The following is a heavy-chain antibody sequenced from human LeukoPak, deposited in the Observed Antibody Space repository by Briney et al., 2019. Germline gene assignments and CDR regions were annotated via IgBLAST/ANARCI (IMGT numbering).Heavy chain of an antibody. CDR2: IKQDGGEK. CDR1: GFTFNNYW. V-gene: IGHV3-7*01. J-gene: IGHJ4*02. Sequence: PGGSLRLSCAASGFTFNNYWMSWVRQAPGKGLEWVANIKQDGGEKYYVDSLKGRFTISRDNSKNKLYLQMNSLRAEDTAVYYCARATLLGAYDYWGQGTLVTVSS. D-gene: IGHD1-26*01. CDR3: ARATLLGAYDY.